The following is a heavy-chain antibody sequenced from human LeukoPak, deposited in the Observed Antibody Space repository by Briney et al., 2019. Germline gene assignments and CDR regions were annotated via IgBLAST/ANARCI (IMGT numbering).Heavy chain of an antibody. CDR2: INHGGNT. CDR1: GGSFNDYY. J-gene: IGHJ2*01. CDR3: ARRKYDISCDWYFDF. Sequence: SETLSLTCAVYGGSFNDYYWSWIRQPPGKGLEWIGEINHGGNTNYNPSLKSRVAISVDTSKNQFSLKLSSVTAADMGVYYCARRKYDISCDWYFDFWGRGPRVTVSS. D-gene: IGHD3-22*01. V-gene: IGHV4-34*01.